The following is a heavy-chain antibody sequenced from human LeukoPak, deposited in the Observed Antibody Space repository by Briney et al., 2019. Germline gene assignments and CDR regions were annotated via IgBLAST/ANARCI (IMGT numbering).Heavy chain of an antibody. CDR3: ARAQYSGYLDY. CDR2: ISNSSSYI. Sequence: GGSLRLSCAASGFTFSSYSMNWVRQAPGKGLEWVSSISNSSSYIYYADSVKGRFTISRDNAKNSLYLQMNSLRAEDTAVYYCARAQYSGYLDYWGQGTLATVSS. CDR1: GFTFSSYS. J-gene: IGHJ4*02. V-gene: IGHV3-21*01. D-gene: IGHD5-12*01.